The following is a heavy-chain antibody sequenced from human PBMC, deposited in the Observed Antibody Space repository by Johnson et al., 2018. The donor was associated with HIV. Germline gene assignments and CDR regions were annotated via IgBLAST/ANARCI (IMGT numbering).Heavy chain of an antibody. CDR1: GFTFSDYY. CDR3: TTARIRLWSSSAWTGFWAFDI. V-gene: IGHV3-11*01. Sequence: QVQLVESGGGLVKPGGSLRLSCAASGFTFSDYYMSWIRQAPGKGLEWVSYISSSGTIVYYADSVKGRFTISRDNAKNSLFLQMNSLRGEDTAVYYCTTARIRLWSSSAWTGFWAFDIWGQGTMVTVSS. CDR2: ISSSGTIV. D-gene: IGHD6-19*01. J-gene: IGHJ3*02.